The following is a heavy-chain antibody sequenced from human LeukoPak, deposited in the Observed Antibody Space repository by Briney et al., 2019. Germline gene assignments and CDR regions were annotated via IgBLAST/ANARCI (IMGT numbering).Heavy chain of an antibody. Sequence: ASVKVSCKASGYTFTDYYMHWVRQAPGQGLEWVGWINAYNGHTNYVQDLQGRATMTTDTSTSTAYMELRSLRSDDTAVYYCARGEYNYFDYWGQGTLVTVSS. J-gene: IGHJ4*02. CDR1: GYTFTDYY. CDR3: ARGEYNYFDY. CDR2: INAYNGHT. D-gene: IGHD2/OR15-2a*01. V-gene: IGHV1-18*04.